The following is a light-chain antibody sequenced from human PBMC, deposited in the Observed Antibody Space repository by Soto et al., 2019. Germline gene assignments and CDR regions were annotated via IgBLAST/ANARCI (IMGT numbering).Light chain of an antibody. CDR1: QSVSSN. J-gene: IGKJ1*01. Sequence: EIVMTQSPATLSVSPGERATLSCRASQSVSSNFAWYQQKPGQAPRLLIYGASTRATGIPARFSCSGSGTEFTLTISSLQSEDFAVYYCQQYNKWPWTFGQGTKVDVK. CDR3: QQYNKWPWT. V-gene: IGKV3-15*01. CDR2: GAS.